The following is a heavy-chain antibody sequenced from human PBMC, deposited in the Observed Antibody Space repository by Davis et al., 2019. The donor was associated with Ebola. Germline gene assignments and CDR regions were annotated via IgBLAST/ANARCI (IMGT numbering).Heavy chain of an antibody. J-gene: IGHJ4*02. V-gene: IGHV3-7*03. CDR3: ARGGGKDY. CDR1: GFTFSSYA. Sequence: GGSLRLSCAASGFTFSSYAMSWVRQAPGKGLEWVANIKQDGSEKYYVDSVKGRFTISRDNAKNSLYLQMNSLRAEDTAVYYCARGGGKDYWGQGTLVTVSS. D-gene: IGHD4-23*01. CDR2: IKQDGSEK.